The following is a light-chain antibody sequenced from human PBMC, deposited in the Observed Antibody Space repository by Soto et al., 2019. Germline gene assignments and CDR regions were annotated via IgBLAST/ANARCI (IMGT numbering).Light chain of an antibody. J-gene: IGLJ1*01. CDR3: SSHTSYSTRV. Sequence: QSALTQPASVSGSPGQSIAISCTGTSSDVGGYNYVSWYQQHPGKAPKLMIHEVSNRPSGVSDRFSGSKSGNTASLTISGLKADGEADYYCSSHTSYSTRVFGAGTKLTVL. CDR2: EVS. V-gene: IGLV2-14*01. CDR1: SSDVGGYNY.